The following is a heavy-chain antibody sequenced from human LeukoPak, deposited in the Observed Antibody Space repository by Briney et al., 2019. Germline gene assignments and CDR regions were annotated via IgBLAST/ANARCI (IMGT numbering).Heavy chain of an antibody. CDR1: GYTFTSYG. CDR2: ISAYNGNT. D-gene: IGHD6-6*01. Sequence: GASVKVSCKASGYTFTSYGISWVRQAPGQGLEWMGWISAYNGNTNYAQKLQGRVTMTTDTSTSTAYMELRSLRSDDTAVYYCARGPLGQLVHHNWFDPWGQGTLVTVSS. V-gene: IGHV1-18*01. J-gene: IGHJ5*02. CDR3: ARGPLGQLVHHNWFDP.